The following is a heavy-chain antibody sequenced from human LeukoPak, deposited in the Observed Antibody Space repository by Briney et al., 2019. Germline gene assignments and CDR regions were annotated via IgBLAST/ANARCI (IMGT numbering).Heavy chain of an antibody. Sequence: AGGSLRLSCAASGFTFSSYAMSWVRQAPGKGLEWVSYISDSGGSTYYADSVKGRFTISRDNSKNTLYLQMNSLRAEDTAVYYCARGQLEWENYYYGMDVWGQGTTVTVSS. J-gene: IGHJ6*02. V-gene: IGHV3-23*01. CDR2: ISDSGGST. CDR1: GFTFSSYA. CDR3: ARGQLEWENYYYGMDV. D-gene: IGHD1-1*01.